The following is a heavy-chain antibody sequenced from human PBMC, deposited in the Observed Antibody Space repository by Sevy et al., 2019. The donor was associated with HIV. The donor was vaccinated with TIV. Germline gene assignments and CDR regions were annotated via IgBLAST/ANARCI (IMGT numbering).Heavy chain of an antibody. CDR2: VYSGGAT. J-gene: IGHJ6*02. CDR1: GFTLTNEF. V-gene: IGHV3-53*01. CDR3: ARVGYCRGGTCFSGFYYGMDV. D-gene: IGHD2-15*01. Sequence: GGSLRLSCAVSGFTLTNEFFSWVRQAPGKGLEWVAVVYSGGATYYADFVKGRFTISRDKSKNTLYLQMKSLRAEDTAVHYCARVGYCRGGTCFSGFYYGMDVWGQGTTVTVSS.